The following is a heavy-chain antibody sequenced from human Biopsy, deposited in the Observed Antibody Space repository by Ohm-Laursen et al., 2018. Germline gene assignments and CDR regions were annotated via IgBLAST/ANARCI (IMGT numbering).Heavy chain of an antibody. Sequence: GTMSFTCAVSGGSFTGHYWTWIRQPPEKGLEWIGHISHTGYTSYKSSLKSRVTISLDTSRKHFSLRLTSLAAADTAVYYCARGSNEYGGLYFPHWGQGTLVTVSS. D-gene: IGHD4-23*01. J-gene: IGHJ1*01. CDR1: GGSFTGHY. CDR3: ARGSNEYGGLYFPH. CDR2: ISHTGYT. V-gene: IGHV4-59*11.